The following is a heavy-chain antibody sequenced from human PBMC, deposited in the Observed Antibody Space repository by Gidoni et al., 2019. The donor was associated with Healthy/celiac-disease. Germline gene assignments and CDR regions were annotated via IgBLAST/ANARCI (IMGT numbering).Heavy chain of an antibody. CDR1: GVTFSSYA. Sequence: QVQMVESGGGVVQPGRSLGLSCAASGVTFSSYAMHWVRQAPGKGLEWVAVISYDGSNKYYADSVKGRFTISRDNSKNTLYLQMNSLRAEDTAVYYCSCMVRGVTIDYWGQGTLVTVSS. CDR3: SCMVRGVTIDY. J-gene: IGHJ4*02. CDR2: ISYDGSNK. D-gene: IGHD3-10*01. V-gene: IGHV3-30-3*01.